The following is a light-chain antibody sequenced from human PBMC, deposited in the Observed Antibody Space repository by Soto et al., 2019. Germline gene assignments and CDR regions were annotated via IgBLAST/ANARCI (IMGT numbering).Light chain of an antibody. CDR3: QQYKNWPPIT. Sequence: ETVMTQSPATLSVSPGERVTLSCRASQSINSDVAWYQQRPGQAPRLLLYGASTRVPGVPARFSGSGSGTEFTLPISSLQSEDFAVYYCQQYKNWPPITFGQGTRLESK. J-gene: IGKJ5*01. CDR1: QSINSD. CDR2: GAS. V-gene: IGKV3-15*01.